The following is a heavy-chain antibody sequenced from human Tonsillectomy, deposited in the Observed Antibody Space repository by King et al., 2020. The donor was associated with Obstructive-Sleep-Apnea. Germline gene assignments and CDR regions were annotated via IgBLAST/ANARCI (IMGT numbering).Heavy chain of an antibody. D-gene: IGHD5-18*01. J-gene: IGHJ5*02. Sequence: QLQESRPGLLKPSETLSLTCTVSGGSINTRTHFWGWIRQPPGKGLDWIASVSSSGDSLYNPSLRSRVTVSLSTAKNYFSLNLTSVTAADTALYYCARDIAFTYGYPWFDPWGQGTLVTVSS. CDR1: GGSINTRTHF. CDR2: VSSSGDS. CDR3: ARDIAFTYGYPWFDP. V-gene: IGHV4-39*07.